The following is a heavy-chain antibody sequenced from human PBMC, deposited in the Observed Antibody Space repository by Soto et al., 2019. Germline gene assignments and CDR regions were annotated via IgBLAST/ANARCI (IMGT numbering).Heavy chain of an antibody. CDR3: ARCYTGGYDILTGYYYYFDY. V-gene: IGHV1-69*13. CDR2: IIPIFGTA. J-gene: IGHJ4*02. D-gene: IGHD3-9*01. Sequence: ASVKVSCKASGGTFSSYAISWVRQAPGQGLEWMGGIIPIFGTANYAQKFQGRVTITADESTSTAYMELSSLRSEDTAVYYCARCYTGGYDILTGYYYYFDYWGQGTLVTVS. CDR1: GGTFSSYA.